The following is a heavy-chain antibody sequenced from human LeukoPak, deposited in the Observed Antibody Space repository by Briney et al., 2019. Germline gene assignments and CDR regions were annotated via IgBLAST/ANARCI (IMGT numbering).Heavy chain of an antibody. J-gene: IGHJ4*02. V-gene: IGHV3-33*06. Sequence: VGSLRLSCAASGFTFSSYGMHWVRQAPGKGLEWVVVIWYDGSNKYYADSVKGRFTISRDNSKNTLYLQMNSMRAEDTAVYYCAKGVRGGVTMEFNYWGQGTLVTVSS. CDR3: AKGVRGGVTMEFNY. CDR2: IWYDGSNK. CDR1: GFTFSSYG. D-gene: IGHD3-10*01.